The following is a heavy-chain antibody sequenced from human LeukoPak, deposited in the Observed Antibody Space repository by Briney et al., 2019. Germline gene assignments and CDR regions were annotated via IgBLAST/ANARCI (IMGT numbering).Heavy chain of an antibody. D-gene: IGHD5-24*01. V-gene: IGHV4-59*01. CDR3: ARLRAHAYNYGFDY. CDR2: IYYSGST. J-gene: IGHJ4*02. CDR1: GGSISSYY. Sequence: SETLSLTCTVSGGSISSYYWSWILQPPGKGLEWIGYIYYSGSTNYNPSLKSRVTISVDTSKNQFSLKLSSVTAADTAVYYCARLRAHAYNYGFDYWGQGALVTVSS.